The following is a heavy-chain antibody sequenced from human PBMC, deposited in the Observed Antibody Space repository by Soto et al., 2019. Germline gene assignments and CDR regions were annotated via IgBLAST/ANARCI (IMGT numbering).Heavy chain of an antibody. CDR2: IYSGGST. Sequence: GGSLSLSCAASGFTVSSNYMSWVRQAPGKGLEWVSVIYSGGSTYYADSVKGRFTISRDNSKNTLYLQMNSLRAEDTAVYYCARDAPLNGYDYYYGMDVWGQGTTVTVSS. CDR1: GFTVSSNY. V-gene: IGHV3-53*01. D-gene: IGHD3-9*01. J-gene: IGHJ6*02. CDR3: ARDAPLNGYDYYYGMDV.